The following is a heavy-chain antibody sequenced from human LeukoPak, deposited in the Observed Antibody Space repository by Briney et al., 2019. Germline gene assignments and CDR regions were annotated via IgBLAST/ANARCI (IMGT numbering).Heavy chain of an antibody. D-gene: IGHD3-3*01. J-gene: IGHJ4*02. Sequence: QAGGSLRLSCAASGFNFANHAMSWVRQTPGKGLEWVSAISGGGDITYYADSVKGRFTISGDNSKNTLYLQMNSLRAEDTAVYYCARGWSGYYSSFDYWGQGALVTVSS. CDR1: GFNFANHA. CDR2: ISGGGDIT. CDR3: ARGWSGYYSSFDY. V-gene: IGHV3-23*01.